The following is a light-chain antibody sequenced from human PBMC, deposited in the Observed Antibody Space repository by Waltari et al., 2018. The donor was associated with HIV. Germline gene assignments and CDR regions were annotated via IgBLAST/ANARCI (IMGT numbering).Light chain of an antibody. Sequence: DIQMTQSPSSLSASVGDRVTITFRASQGISNYLAWYQQKTGKVPKLLVYAASTLQSGVPSRFSGSGSGTEFTLTISSLQPEDVATYYCQKYDSAPWTFGQGTKVEIK. J-gene: IGKJ1*01. CDR2: AAS. CDR1: QGISNY. CDR3: QKYDSAPWT. V-gene: IGKV1-27*01.